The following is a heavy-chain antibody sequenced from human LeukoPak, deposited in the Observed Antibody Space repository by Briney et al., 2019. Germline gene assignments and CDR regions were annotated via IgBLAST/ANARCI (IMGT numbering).Heavy chain of an antibody. J-gene: IGHJ5*01. D-gene: IGHD3-10*01. Sequence: SETLSLTCAVSGYSISSGYYWGWIRQPPGRGLEWIGSIYHSGITYFNPSLRSRVTISIDTSKNQLSLKVNSVTAADTAVYYCARNMATVVRVDSWGQGTLVIVSS. V-gene: IGHV4-38-2*01. CDR3: ARNMATVVRVDS. CDR2: IYHSGIT. CDR1: GYSISSGYY.